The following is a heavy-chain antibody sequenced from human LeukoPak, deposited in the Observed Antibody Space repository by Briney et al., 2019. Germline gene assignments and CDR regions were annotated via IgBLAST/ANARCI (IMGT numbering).Heavy chain of an antibody. J-gene: IGHJ3*02. CDR2: IYYSGST. CDR3: ARRFAPSRNDAFDI. CDR1: GGSISSYY. Sequence: SETLSLTCTVSGGSISSYYWGWIRQRPGKGLECVGPIYYSGSTNYNPSRKSRVTISVDTSKNQFSLKLSSVTASDTAVCYCARRFAPSRNDAFDIWGQGTMVTVSS. V-gene: IGHV4-59*05. D-gene: IGHD3-10*01.